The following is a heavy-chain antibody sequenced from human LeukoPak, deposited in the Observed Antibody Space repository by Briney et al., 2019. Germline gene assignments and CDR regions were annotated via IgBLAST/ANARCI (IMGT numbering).Heavy chain of an antibody. D-gene: IGHD3-22*01. CDR2: ISDSGGSR. V-gene: IGHV3-23*01. CDR1: GFTFRIYA. J-gene: IGHJ4*02. CDR3: AKRVDSSGYYYLPYFDY. Sequence: GGSLRLSCAAAGFTFRIYAMSWVGQAPGKGLEWGSAISDSGGSRYHADSVKGRFTISRDNSKNTLYLQMNSLRAEDTAVYYCAKRVDSSGYYYLPYFDYWGQGTLVTVSS.